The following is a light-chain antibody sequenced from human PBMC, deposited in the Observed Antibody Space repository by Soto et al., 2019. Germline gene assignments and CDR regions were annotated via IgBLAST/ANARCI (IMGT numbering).Light chain of an antibody. J-gene: IGKJ1*01. CDR1: QSVSSN. CDR2: GAS. V-gene: IGKV3-15*01. Sequence: ERVMTQSPASLSVSLGERATVSWLASQSVSSNLAWYQQKPGQAPRLLIHGASTRAPGFPARFSGSGSGTDFTLTISSLQSEDFALYYCQQYNNWPWTFGQGTKVDI. CDR3: QQYNNWPWT.